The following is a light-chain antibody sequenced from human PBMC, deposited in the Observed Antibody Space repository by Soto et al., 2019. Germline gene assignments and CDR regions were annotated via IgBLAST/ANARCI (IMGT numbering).Light chain of an antibody. Sequence: DIQMTQSPSTLSASVGDRVTITCRASQSIDNWLAWYLQKPGKAPRLLIYDASDVESGVPSRFSGSGSGTEFPLTISRLQAADFATYYCQQYKNASTWTFGQGPRVEI. CDR1: QSIDNW. CDR3: QQYKNASTWT. V-gene: IGKV1-5*01. CDR2: DAS. J-gene: IGKJ1*01.